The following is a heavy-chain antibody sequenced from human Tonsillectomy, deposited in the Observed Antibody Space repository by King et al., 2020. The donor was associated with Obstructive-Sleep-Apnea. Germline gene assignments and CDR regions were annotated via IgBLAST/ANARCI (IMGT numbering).Heavy chain of an antibody. D-gene: IGHD3-10*01. J-gene: IGHJ5*02. CDR2: INTNTGNP. Sequence: VQLVESGSELKKPGASVKVSCKASGYTFTSYAMNWVRQAPGQGLEWMGWINTNTGNPTYAQGFTGRFVFSFDTSVSTAYLQISSLKAEDTAVYYFARDPQEGYYYGSGVHWFDPWGQGTLVTVSS. CDR3: ARDPQEGYYYGSGVHWFDP. V-gene: IGHV7-4-1*02. CDR1: GYTFTSYA.